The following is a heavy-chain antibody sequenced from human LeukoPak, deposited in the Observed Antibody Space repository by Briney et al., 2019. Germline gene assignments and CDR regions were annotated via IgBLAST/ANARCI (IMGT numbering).Heavy chain of an antibody. J-gene: IGHJ4*02. V-gene: IGHV3-11*04. CDR3: ARDLRASSGYYFDY. CDR1: GFTFSDYY. CDR2: ISRSGGTI. Sequence: GGSLRLSCAASGFTFSDYYMSWIRQAPGKGLEWLSSISRSGGTIYYADSVKGRFTISRDNAKSSLYLQMNSLRAEDTAVYYCARDLRASSGYYFDYWGQGTLVNVSS. D-gene: IGHD3-22*01.